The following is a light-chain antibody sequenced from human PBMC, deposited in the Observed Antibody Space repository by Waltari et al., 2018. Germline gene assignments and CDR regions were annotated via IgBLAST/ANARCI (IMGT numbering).Light chain of an antibody. V-gene: IGKV4-1*01. CDR3: QQYHSTPYT. J-gene: IGKJ2*01. Sequence: DIVMTQSPDSLAVSLVERVTINCKSSQNVLYAFNNKNVLSWYQQKPGQPPRLLIYWASTREAGVPDRFSGRGSGADFSLTISSLQTDDAAVYYCQQYHSTPYTFGPGTKLEI. CDR1: QNVLYAFNNKNV. CDR2: WAS.